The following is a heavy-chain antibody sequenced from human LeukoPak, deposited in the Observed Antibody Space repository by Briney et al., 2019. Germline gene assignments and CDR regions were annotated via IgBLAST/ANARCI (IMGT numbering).Heavy chain of an antibody. V-gene: IGHV1-69*13. CDR3: ARDITGGNGYFQH. Sequence: SVKVSCKASGGTFSSYAISWVRQAPGQGLEWMGGIIPIFGTANYAQKFQGRVTITADESTSTAYMELSSLRSEDTAVYYCARDITGGNGYFQHWGQGTLATVSS. J-gene: IGHJ1*01. D-gene: IGHD4-23*01. CDR1: GGTFSSYA. CDR2: IIPIFGTA.